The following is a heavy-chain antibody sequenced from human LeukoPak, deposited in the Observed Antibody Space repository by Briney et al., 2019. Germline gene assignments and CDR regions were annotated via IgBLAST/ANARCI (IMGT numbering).Heavy chain of an antibody. D-gene: IGHD3-3*01. CDR3: AKEGVDFWSGYYPIDY. CDR2: ISGSGGST. J-gene: IGHJ4*02. V-gene: IGHV3-23*01. CDR1: GFTFSSYG. Sequence: PGGTLRLSCAASGFTFSSYGMSWVRQAPGKGLEWVSAISGSGGSTYYADSVKGRFTISRDNSKNTLYLQMNSLRAEDTAVYYCAKEGVDFWSGYYPIDYWGQGTLVTVSS.